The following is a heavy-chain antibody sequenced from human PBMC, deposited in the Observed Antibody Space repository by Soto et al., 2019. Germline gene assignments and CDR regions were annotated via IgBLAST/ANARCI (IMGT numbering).Heavy chain of an antibody. Sequence: PSETLSLTCTVCGGSISSYYWSWIRQPAGKXLEWIGRIYTSGSTNYNPSLKSRVTMSVDTSKNQFSLKLSSVTAADTAVYYCASSNPYDFWSGYYDLYYYGMDVWGQGTTVTVSS. CDR2: IYTSGST. CDR1: GGSISSYY. D-gene: IGHD3-3*01. J-gene: IGHJ6*02. CDR3: ASSNPYDFWSGYYDLYYYGMDV. V-gene: IGHV4-4*07.